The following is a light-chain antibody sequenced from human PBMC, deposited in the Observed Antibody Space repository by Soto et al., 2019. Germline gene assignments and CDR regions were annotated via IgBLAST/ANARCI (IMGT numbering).Light chain of an antibody. J-gene: IGLJ1*01. CDR2: EVS. CDR1: SSDVGGYKF. Sequence: QSVLTQPASVSGSPGQSITISWAGTSSDVGGYKFVSWYQQHPGKAPKLMMYEVSNRPSGVSSRFSGSKSGNTASLTISGLQAEDEADYYCGSYTGSIYVFGPGT. CDR3: GSYTGSIYV. V-gene: IGLV2-14*01.